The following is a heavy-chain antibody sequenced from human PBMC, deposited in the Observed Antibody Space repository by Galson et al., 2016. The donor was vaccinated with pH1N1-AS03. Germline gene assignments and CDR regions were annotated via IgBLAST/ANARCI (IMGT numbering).Heavy chain of an antibody. CDR2: FIPVSDRT. J-gene: IGHJ4*02. V-gene: IGHV1-69*02. CDR1: GGTFNSYI. D-gene: IGHD5-12*01. CDR3: ATYYENSGYALGF. Sequence: SVKVSCKASGGTFNSYIFTWVRQAPGQGLEWMGRFIPVSDRTNYAEKFQGRVTITASYMELRSLTSQDTAVYYCATYYENSGYALGFGGQGTLVTVSS.